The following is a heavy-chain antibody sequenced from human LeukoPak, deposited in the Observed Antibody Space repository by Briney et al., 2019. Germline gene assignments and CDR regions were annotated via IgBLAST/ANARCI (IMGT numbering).Heavy chain of an antibody. CDR1: GGSISSSSYY. Sequence: SETLSLTCTVSGGSISSSSYYWGWIRQPPGKGLEWIGSIYYGGTTYYNPSLKSRVTISVDTSKNQFSLKLSSVTAADTAVYYCTRGRITIFGVVIMPSFFDYWGQGTLVTVSS. V-gene: IGHV4-39*07. CDR3: TRGRITIFGVVIMPSFFDY. J-gene: IGHJ4*02. CDR2: IYYGGTT. D-gene: IGHD3-3*01.